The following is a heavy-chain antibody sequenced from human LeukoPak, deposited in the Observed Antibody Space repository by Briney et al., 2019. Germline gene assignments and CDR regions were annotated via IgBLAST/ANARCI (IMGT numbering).Heavy chain of an antibody. Sequence: GGSLRLSCAASGFTFSSYWMSWVRQAPEKGLEWVANIKQDGSEKYYVDSVKGRFTISRDNAKNSLYLQMNSLRAEDTAVYYCAREVRHYYYYMDVWGKGTTVTVSS. V-gene: IGHV3-7*01. CDR1: GFTFSSYW. CDR2: IKQDGSEK. D-gene: IGHD3-10*01. J-gene: IGHJ6*03. CDR3: AREVRHYYYYMDV.